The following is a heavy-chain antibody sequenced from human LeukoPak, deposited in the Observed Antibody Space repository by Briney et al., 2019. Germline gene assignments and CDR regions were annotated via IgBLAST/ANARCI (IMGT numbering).Heavy chain of an antibody. V-gene: IGHV1-8*01. Sequence: ASVKVSCKASGYTFTTYDINWVRQATGQGLEWMGWMNPNSGNTGYAQKFQGRVTMTSNTSIATAYLELGSLRSEDTAVYYCASKKSYGDYPGYFQHWGQGTLVTVSS. CDR2: MNPNSGNT. CDR3: ASKKSYGDYPGYFQH. D-gene: IGHD4-17*01. CDR1: GYTFTTYD. J-gene: IGHJ1*01.